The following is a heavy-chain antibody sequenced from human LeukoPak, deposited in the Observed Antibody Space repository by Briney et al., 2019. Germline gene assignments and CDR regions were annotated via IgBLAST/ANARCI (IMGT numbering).Heavy chain of an antibody. Sequence: SETLSLTCTVPGGSISGYYWSWIRQPPGKGLEWIGYIYYSGSTNYNPSLKSRITISVDTSKNQFSLKLSSVTAADTAVYYCARVVSGWVDYWGQGTLVTVSS. CDR1: GGSISGYY. J-gene: IGHJ4*02. V-gene: IGHV4-59*01. D-gene: IGHD6-19*01. CDR3: ARVVSGWVDY. CDR2: IYYSGST.